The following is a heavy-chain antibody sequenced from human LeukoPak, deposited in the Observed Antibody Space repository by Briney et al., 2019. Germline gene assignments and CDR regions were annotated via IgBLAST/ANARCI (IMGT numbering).Heavy chain of an antibody. CDR1: GGSFSGYY. D-gene: IGHD1-26*01. V-gene: IGHV4-34*01. CDR2: INHSGST. Sequence: SETLSLTCAVYGGSFSGYYWSWIRQPPGKGLEWIGEINHSGSTNYNPSLKSRVTISVDTSKNQFSLKLSSVTAADTAVYYCARTPLYRGLRPYYYGMDVWGQGTTVTVSS. J-gene: IGHJ6*02. CDR3: ARTPLYRGLRPYYYGMDV.